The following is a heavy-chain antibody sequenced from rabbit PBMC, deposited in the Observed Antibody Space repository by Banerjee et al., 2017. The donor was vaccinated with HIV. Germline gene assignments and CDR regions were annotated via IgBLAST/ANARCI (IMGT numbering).Heavy chain of an antibody. Sequence: QEQLVESGGGLVQPEGSLTLTCTASGFDLSSGYDMCWVRQAPGKGLEWIACINTGSGSTYYASWAKGRFTVSKTSSTTVTLQMTSLTAADTATYFCARISRMLVVIDLWGQGTLVTVS. D-gene: IGHD4-2*01. V-gene: IGHV1S45*01. CDR1: GFDLSSGYD. CDR2: INTGSGST. J-gene: IGHJ4*01. CDR3: ARISRMLVVIDL.